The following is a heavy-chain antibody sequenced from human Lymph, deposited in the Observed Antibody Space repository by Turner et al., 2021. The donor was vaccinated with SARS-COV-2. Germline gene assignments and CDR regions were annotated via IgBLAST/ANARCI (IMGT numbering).Heavy chain of an antibody. J-gene: IGHJ5*02. CDR2: IIPILSIA. CDR1: GGTFSSYA. D-gene: IGHD2-2*01. V-gene: IGHV1-69*10. CDR3: ARDSPYCSSTSCYDP. Sequence: QFQLVQSVAEVKKPGSSVMVSCKASGGTFSSYAITWVRQAPGQGRECMGGIIPILSIANYAQMFQGRVMITADKSTSTALRELSILRSEDTAVYYGARDSPYCSSTSCYDPWVQGTLVTVSS.